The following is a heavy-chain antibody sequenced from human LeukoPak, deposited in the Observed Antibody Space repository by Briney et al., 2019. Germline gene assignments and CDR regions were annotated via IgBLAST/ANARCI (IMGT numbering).Heavy chain of an antibody. CDR2: MNPNSGNT. Sequence: ASVNVSCKASGYTFTSYDINWVRQATGQGLEWMGWMNPNSGNTGYAQKFQGRVTMTRNTSISTAYMELSSLRSEDTAVYYCARGRRFLEWSYYYYYYGMDVWGQGTTVTVSS. D-gene: IGHD3-3*01. CDR1: GYTFTSYD. V-gene: IGHV1-8*01. CDR3: ARGRRFLEWSYYYYYYGMDV. J-gene: IGHJ6*02.